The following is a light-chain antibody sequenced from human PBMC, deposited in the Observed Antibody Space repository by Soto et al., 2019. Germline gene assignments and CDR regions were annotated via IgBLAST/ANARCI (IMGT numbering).Light chain of an antibody. CDR3: QQYNSYLWT. J-gene: IGKJ1*01. V-gene: IGKV1-5*01. CDR2: DAS. CDR1: QSIGTW. Sequence: DIQMTQSPSTLSASIGDRVTITCRASQSIGTWLAWYQQKPGRAPKLLIYDASTLESGVPSRFSGSGSGTDFTLTVSSLQRGDFATYHCQQYNSYLWTFGQGTKVEIK.